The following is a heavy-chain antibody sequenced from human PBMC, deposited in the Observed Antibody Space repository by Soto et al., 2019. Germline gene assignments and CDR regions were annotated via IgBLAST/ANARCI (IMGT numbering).Heavy chain of an antibody. V-gene: IGHV3-30-3*02. CDR2: ISYDGSNK. CDR3: AKPKGYCTNGVCPDAFDI. D-gene: IGHD2-8*01. J-gene: IGHJ3*02. Sequence: GGSLRLSCAASGFTFSSYAMHWVRQAPGKGLEWVAVISYDGSNKYYADSVKGRFTISRDNSKNTLYLQMNSLRAEDTAVYYCAKPKGYCTNGVCPDAFDIWGQGTMVTVSS. CDR1: GFTFSSYA.